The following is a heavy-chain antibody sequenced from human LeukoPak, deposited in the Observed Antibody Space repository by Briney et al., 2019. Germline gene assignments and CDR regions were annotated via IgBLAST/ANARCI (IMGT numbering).Heavy chain of an antibody. CDR2: ISYDGSNK. Sequence: GGSRLLRCSVSGCTFSSYCMHWVRQAPGKGLEWVAVISYDGSNKYYADSVKGRFTISRDNSKNTLYLQMNSLRAEDRALYYCARDRYCSGGGCLNYYYGMDVWGQGTTVTVSS. V-gene: IGHV3-30*04. D-gene: IGHD2-15*01. CDR1: GCTFSSYC. CDR3: ARDRYCSGGGCLNYYYGMDV. J-gene: IGHJ6*02.